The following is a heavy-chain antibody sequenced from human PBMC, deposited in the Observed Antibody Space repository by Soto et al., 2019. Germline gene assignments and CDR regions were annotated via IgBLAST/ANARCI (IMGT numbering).Heavy chain of an antibody. V-gene: IGHV3-21*01. D-gene: IGHD2-2*01. CDR2: ITTTRTDK. CDR3: AREKCSSTSCNNGMDV. CDR1: AFTFNNFP. J-gene: IGHJ6*02. Sequence: EVQLVESGGGLVKPGGSLRLSCVASAFTFNNFPMHWVRQAPGKGLQWLASITTTRTDKYYADSVKGRFSISRDNAKTSLYLELTNLRSEDTAVYYCAREKCSSTSCNNGMDVWGLGTTVTVSS.